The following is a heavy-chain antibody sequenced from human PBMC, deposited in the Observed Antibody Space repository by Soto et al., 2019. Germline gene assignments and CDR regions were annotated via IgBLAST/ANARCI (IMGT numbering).Heavy chain of an antibody. V-gene: IGHV1-69*12. Sequence: QVQLVQSGAEVKKPGSSVKVSCKASGGTFSSYAISWVRQAPGQGLEWMGGIIPIFGTANYAQKFQGRVTITADESTSTAYMELSSRRSEDTAVYYWARDVIMVRGVIKPNWFDPWGQGTLVTVSS. J-gene: IGHJ5*02. D-gene: IGHD3-10*01. CDR2: IIPIFGTA. CDR1: GGTFSSYA. CDR3: ARDVIMVRGVIKPNWFDP.